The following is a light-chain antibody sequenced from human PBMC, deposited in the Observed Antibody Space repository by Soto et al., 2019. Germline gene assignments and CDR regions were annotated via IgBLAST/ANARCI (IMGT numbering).Light chain of an antibody. J-gene: IGLJ2*01. CDR2: DVS. CDR1: STDIGIYND. V-gene: IGLV2-14*03. CDR3: SSYGASSTL. Sequence: QSVLTQPASLSGSPGQSTTISCTGTSTDIGIYNDVSWYQHHPRKAPKLMIFDVSYRPSGISDRFSVSKSGNTASLTISGLQPEDEADYYCSSYGASSTLFGGGTKVTVL.